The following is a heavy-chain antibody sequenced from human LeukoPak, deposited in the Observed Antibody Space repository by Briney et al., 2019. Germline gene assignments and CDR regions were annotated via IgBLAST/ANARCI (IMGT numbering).Heavy chain of an antibody. CDR2: IRGSGGST. CDR1: GFTFSSYG. Sequence: GGSLRLSCAASGFTFSSYGMSWVRQAPGQGLDWVSAIRGSGGSTYYADSVKGRFTISRDNSKNTLYLQMNNLRADDTAVYYCAKARYDGEVMIAATDYWGQGTLVTVSS. CDR3: AKARYDGEVMIAATDY. D-gene: IGHD2-15*01. J-gene: IGHJ4*02. V-gene: IGHV3-23*01.